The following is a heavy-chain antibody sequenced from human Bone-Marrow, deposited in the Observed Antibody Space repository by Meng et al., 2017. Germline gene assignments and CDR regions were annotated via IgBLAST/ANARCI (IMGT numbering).Heavy chain of an antibody. CDR2: INHSGST. J-gene: IGHJ4*02. Sequence: QVQVQQWGAGRLKPSETLSLTCAFDGGSFSAYDWSWIRQPPGKGLELLVQINHSGSTNDNPSLKSRVTISIDTSRNQLSLKLSSVTAADTAVYYCRLAYCMGDCVDYWGQGTLVTVSS. V-gene: IGHV4-34*01. D-gene: IGHD2-21*01. CDR3: RLAYCMGDCVDY. CDR1: GGSFSAYD.